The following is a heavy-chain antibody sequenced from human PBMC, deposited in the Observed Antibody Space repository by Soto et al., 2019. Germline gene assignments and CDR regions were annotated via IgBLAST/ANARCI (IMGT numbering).Heavy chain of an antibody. V-gene: IGHV3-23*01. CDR2: IHAGGRTT. Sequence: GGSLRLSCAASGFSFSSYIMNWVRQVPGKGLEWVSAIHAGGRTTFYSDSVQGRFTISRDDSKSTLYLQMNNLRAEDTAIYYCAKPLGVSTSSWRSVAFAIWGQGTMVT. CDR3: AKPLGVSTSSWRSVAFAI. CDR1: GFSFSSYI. J-gene: IGHJ3*02. D-gene: IGHD6-13*01.